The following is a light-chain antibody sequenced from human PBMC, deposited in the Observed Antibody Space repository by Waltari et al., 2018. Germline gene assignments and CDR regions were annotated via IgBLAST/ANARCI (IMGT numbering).Light chain of an antibody. V-gene: IGKV3-20*01. CDR3: QQYYSPPFT. CDR2: GGS. CDR1: QYVSGTS. Sequence: EIVLTQSPGAVSVSPGEKVTLSCRTSQYVSGTSLAWYQKRPGQAPRLLIYGGSNRSPGVPDRFTASGSGTDFTLNIGGLEAEDFAVYICQQYYSPPFTFGRGTKLEIE. J-gene: IGKJ2*01.